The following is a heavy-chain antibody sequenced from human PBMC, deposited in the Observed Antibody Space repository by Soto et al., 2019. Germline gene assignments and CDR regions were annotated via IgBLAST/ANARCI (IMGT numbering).Heavy chain of an antibody. CDR3: AREMRGSYYFDY. J-gene: IGHJ4*02. D-gene: IGHD2-15*01. Sequence: PSETLSLTCTVCGGSVSSCTYYWSWIRQPPGKGLQWIGYIYSTGSTIYNPSLRSRVTISMDTSKNQFSLRLGSVTAADTAVYYCAREMRGSYYFDYWGQGTLVTVSS. CDR2: IYSTGST. CDR1: GGSVSSCTYY. V-gene: IGHV4-61*01.